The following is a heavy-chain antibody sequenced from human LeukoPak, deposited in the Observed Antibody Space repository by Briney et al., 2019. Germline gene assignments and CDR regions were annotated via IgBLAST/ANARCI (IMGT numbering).Heavy chain of an antibody. J-gene: IGHJ3*02. V-gene: IGHV1-8*01. CDR2: MNPNSGNT. Sequence: GASVKVSCKASGYTFTSYDINWVRQATGQGLEWMGWMNPNSGNTGYAQKFQGRVTMTRNTSISTAYMELSGLRSEDTAVYYCAVTMTTVQTIAFDIWGQGTMVTVSS. CDR1: GYTFTSYD. D-gene: IGHD4-17*01. CDR3: AVTMTTVQTIAFDI.